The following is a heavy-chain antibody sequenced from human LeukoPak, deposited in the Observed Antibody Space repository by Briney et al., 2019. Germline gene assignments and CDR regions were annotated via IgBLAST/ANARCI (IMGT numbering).Heavy chain of an antibody. D-gene: IGHD2-2*01. V-gene: IGHV3-21*01. CDR2: ICSSSSYI. CDR3: ARDRDIVVVPAADPNYYYYGMDV. CDR1: GFTFSSYS. Sequence: GGSLRLSCAASGFTFSSYSMNWVRQAPGKGLEWGSSICSSSSYIYYADSVKGRFTISRDNAKTSLYLQMNSLRAEDTAVYYCARDRDIVVVPAADPNYYYYGMDVWGQGTTVTVSS. J-gene: IGHJ6*02.